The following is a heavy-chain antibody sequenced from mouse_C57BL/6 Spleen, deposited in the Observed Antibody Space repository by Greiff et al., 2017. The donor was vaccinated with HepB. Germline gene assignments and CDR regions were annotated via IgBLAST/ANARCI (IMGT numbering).Heavy chain of an antibody. J-gene: IGHJ4*01. V-gene: IGHV1-59*01. CDR2: IDPSDSYT. D-gene: IGHD4-1*01. CDR1: GYTFTSYW. Sequence: QVQLKQPGAELVRPGTSVKLSCKASGYTFTSYWMHWVKQRPGQGLEWIGVIDPSDSYTNYNQKFKGKATLTVDTSSSTAYMQLSSLTSEDSAAYYCARDPGTVYAMDYWGQGTSVTVSS. CDR3: ARDPGTVYAMDY.